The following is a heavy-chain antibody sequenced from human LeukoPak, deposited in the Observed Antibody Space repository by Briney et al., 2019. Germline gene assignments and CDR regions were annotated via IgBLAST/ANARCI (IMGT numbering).Heavy chain of an antibody. D-gene: IGHD3-10*01. CDR2: VSHSGSI. J-gene: IGHJ4*02. CDR3: ASTWRYGSGMGYFDY. Sequence: SRTLSLTCAVQGGSFSAYYWSWLRQPPGKGLEWIGEVSHSGSINYNPSLKSRLTISEDSSKNQVSLNLSSMTDADTAVYYCASTWRYGSGMGYFDYWGQGTLVTVSS. CDR1: GGSFSAYY. V-gene: IGHV4-34*01.